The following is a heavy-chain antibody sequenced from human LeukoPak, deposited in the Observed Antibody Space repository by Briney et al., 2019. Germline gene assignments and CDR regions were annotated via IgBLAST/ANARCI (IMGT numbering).Heavy chain of an antibody. V-gene: IGHV3-30*03. J-gene: IGHJ4*02. CDR3: TRERDLSLYYFDY. CDR1: GFTFDSYG. CDR2: ISYDGNNK. Sequence: GRSLRLSCAASGFTFDSYGMHWVRQAPGKGLEWVAVISYDGNNKYYANSVKGRFTISRDNSKNTLYLQMNSLRAEDTAVYYCTRERDLSLYYFDYWGQGTLVTVSP.